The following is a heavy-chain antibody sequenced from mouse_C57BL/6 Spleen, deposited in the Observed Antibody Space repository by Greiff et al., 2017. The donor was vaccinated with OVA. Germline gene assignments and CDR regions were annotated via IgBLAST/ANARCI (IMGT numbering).Heavy chain of an antibody. Sequence: VQLVESGPELVKPGASVKLSCKASGYTFTSYDINWVKQRPGQGLEWIGWIYPRAGSTKYNEKFKGKATLTVDTSSSTAYMELHSLTSEDSAVYFCARGVRRDYYAMDYWGQGTSVTVSS. CDR2: IYPRAGST. CDR3: ARGVRRDYYAMDY. V-gene: IGHV1-85*01. CDR1: GYTFTSYD. D-gene: IGHD2-14*01. J-gene: IGHJ4*01.